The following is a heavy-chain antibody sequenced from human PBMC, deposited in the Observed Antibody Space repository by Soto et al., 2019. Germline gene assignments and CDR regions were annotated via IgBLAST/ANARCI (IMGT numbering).Heavy chain of an antibody. D-gene: IGHD1-1*01. CDR1: GFTFDDYS. V-gene: IGHV3-30-3*01. J-gene: IGHJ3*02. Sequence: VQLVESGGGVVQPGRSLRLSCAASGFTFDDYSMHWVRQAPGKGLEWVALISYDGGTTYYGDSVKGRFTISRDDCKSTLLLQMNSLRSEDTAVYYCARPHIKSAWNDGFDIWGHGTMVTV. CDR2: ISYDGGTT. CDR3: ARPHIKSAWNDGFDI.